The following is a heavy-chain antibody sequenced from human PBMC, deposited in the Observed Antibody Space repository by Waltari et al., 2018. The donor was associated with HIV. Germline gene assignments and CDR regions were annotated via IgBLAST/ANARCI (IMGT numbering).Heavy chain of an antibody. CDR3: ARMKGPYDSSGYYFDY. Sequence: QVQLVQSGAAVKKPGASVKVSCKASGYTFTRYYMHLVRQAPGQGLEWMGIINPSGGSTSYAQKFQGRVTMTRDTSTSTVYMELSSLRSEDTAVYYCARMKGPYDSSGYYFDYWGQGTLVTVSS. CDR2: INPSGGST. J-gene: IGHJ4*02. V-gene: IGHV1-46*01. D-gene: IGHD3-22*01. CDR1: GYTFTRYY.